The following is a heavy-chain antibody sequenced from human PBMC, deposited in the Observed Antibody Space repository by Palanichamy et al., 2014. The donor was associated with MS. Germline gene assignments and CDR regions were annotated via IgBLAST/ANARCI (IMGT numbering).Heavy chain of an antibody. CDR1: GFTFSSYA. V-gene: IGHV3-30-3*01. Sequence: QVQLVESGGGVVQPGRSLRLSCAASGFTFSSYAMHWVRQAPGKGLEWVAVIPYDGSNKYYADSVKGRFTISRDNSKNTLYLQMNSLRAEDTAVYYCARDPSYYDSSGVVRYFDYWGQGTLVTVSS. CDR2: IPYDGSNK. CDR3: ARDPSYYDSSGVVRYFDY. D-gene: IGHD3-22*01. J-gene: IGHJ4*02.